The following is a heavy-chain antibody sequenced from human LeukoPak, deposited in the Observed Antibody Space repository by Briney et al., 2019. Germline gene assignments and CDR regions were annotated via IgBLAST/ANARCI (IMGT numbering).Heavy chain of an antibody. Sequence: SETLSLTCTVSGGSISSGGYYWSWIRQRPGKGLEWIGYIYYSGSTYYNPSLKSRVTISVDTSKNQFSLKLSSVTAADTAVYYCARGLRDGYCSSNSCYFLWFDPWGQGTLVTVSS. CDR3: ARGLRDGYCSSNSCYFLWFDP. CDR1: GGSISSGGYY. D-gene: IGHD2-2*03. J-gene: IGHJ5*02. V-gene: IGHV4-31*03. CDR2: IYYSGST.